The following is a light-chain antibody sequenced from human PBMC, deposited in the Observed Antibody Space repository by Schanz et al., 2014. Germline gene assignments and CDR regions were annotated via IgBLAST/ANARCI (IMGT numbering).Light chain of an antibody. Sequence: QSALTQPPSASGSPGQSVTISCTGTGSDVGGYNYVSWYQQHPGKAPKLMIYEVSKRPSGVPDRFSGSKSGNTASLTVSGLQAEDDADYYCSSYAGSRNLVFGGGTKLTVL. V-gene: IGLV2-8*01. CDR3: SSYAGSRNLV. CDR2: EVS. J-gene: IGLJ2*01. CDR1: GSDVGGYNY.